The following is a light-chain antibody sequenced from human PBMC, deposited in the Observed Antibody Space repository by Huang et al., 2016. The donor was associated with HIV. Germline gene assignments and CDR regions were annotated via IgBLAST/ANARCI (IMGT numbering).Light chain of an antibody. Sequence: AIQMTQSPSSLSASVGDRVTITCRASQGITDDLAWDQQKPGKAPKLLISGASTLRSGVPSRFSGSGSGTHFTLTISSLQPEDYATYYCLQDHNYPRTFGQGTKVEI. J-gene: IGKJ1*01. V-gene: IGKV1-6*01. CDR1: QGITDD. CDR3: LQDHNYPRT. CDR2: GAS.